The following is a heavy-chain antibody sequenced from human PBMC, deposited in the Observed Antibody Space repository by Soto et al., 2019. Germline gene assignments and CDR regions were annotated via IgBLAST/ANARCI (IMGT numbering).Heavy chain of an antibody. Sequence: SETLSLTCSVSGGSIIGNNYYWGWIRQPPGKRLEWIGNIYYTGTTYYNPSLESRVTMSVDTSGNHFSLNLTSVTASDTAVYHWARRGVGGGKPRFDFWGRGILVTVSS. CDR1: GGSIIGNNYY. CDR3: ARRGVGGGKPRFDF. J-gene: IGHJ4*02. V-gene: IGHV4-39*02. D-gene: IGHD3-16*01. CDR2: IYYTGTT.